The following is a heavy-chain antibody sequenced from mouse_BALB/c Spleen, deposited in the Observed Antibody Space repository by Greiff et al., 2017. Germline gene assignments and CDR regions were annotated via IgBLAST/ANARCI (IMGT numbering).Heavy chain of an antibody. V-gene: IGHV2-9*02. CDR1: GFSLTSYG. D-gene: IGHD2-3*01. CDR3: ARDRSYDGYYWYFDV. CDR2: IWAGGST. Sequence: VQLVESGPGLVAPSQSLSITCTVSGFSLTSYGVHWVRQPPGKGLEWLGVIWAGGSTNYNSALMSRLSISKDNSKSQVFLKMNSLQTDDTAMYYCARDRSYDGYYWYFDVWGAGTTVTVSS. J-gene: IGHJ1*01.